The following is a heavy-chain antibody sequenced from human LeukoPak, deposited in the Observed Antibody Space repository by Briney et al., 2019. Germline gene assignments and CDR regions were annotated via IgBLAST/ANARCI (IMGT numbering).Heavy chain of an antibody. Sequence: LGGSLRLSCVASVFTFNRYAMSCVRQAPGRGLACVSAIGGSGSGTNYTESLKGRFTISRDNSKNTRYLQMNSVRAEDKAVYYCANETYIAYDSWGQGTLVTVSS. CDR3: ANETYIAYDS. CDR2: IGGSGSGT. V-gene: IGHV3-23*01. J-gene: IGHJ4*02. D-gene: IGHD5-12*01. CDR1: VFTFNRYA.